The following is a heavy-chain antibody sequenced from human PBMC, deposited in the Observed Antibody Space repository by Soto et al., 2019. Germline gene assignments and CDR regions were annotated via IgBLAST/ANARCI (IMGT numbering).Heavy chain of an antibody. CDR2: IYSGGAT. CDR3: AQVGPDDSGSYMRRYNGFEP. J-gene: IGHJ5*02. V-gene: IGHV3-53*01. Sequence: EVQLVDSGGGLIQPGGSLRLSCAAAGFSVSSSHMNWVRQAPGKGLEWVSVIYSGGATNYAVSVKGRFTISRDKSKNTVYLRTNSLRAEDTAVYYCAQVGPDDSGSYMRRYNGFEPWGQGNLVTVSS. CDR1: GFSVSSSH. D-gene: IGHD3-10*01.